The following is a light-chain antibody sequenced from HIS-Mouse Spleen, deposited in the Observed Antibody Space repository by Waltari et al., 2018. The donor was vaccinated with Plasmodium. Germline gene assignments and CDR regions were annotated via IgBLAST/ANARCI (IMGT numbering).Light chain of an antibody. Sequence: QSALTQPASVSGSPGQSITISCTGTSSDVGSYNLVSWSQQHPGKAPKLLSYEGSKRPSGVCTRFSGSKSGNTASLTISGLQAEDEADYYCCSYAGSSTFVVFGGGTKLTVL. V-gene: IGLV2-23*03. J-gene: IGLJ2*01. CDR2: EGS. CDR3: CSYAGSSTFVV. CDR1: SSDVGSYNL.